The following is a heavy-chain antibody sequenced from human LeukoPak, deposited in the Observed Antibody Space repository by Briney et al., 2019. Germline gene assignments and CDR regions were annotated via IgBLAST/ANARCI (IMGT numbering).Heavy chain of an antibody. V-gene: IGHV1-69*04. CDR2: IIPIFGIA. CDR1: GGTFSSYA. J-gene: IGHJ6*02. D-gene: IGHD5-18*01. Sequence: ASVKVSCKASGGTFSSYAISWVRQAPGQGLDWMGRIIPIFGIANYAQKFQGRVTITADKSTSTAYMELSSLRSEDTAVYYCAREITAMNYYYYGMDAWGQGTTVTVSS. CDR3: AREITAMNYYYYGMDA.